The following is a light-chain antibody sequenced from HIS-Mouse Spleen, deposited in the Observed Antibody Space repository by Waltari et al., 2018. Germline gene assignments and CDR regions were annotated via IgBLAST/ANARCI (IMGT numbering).Light chain of an antibody. V-gene: IGKV2-28*01. J-gene: IGKJ3*01. Sequence: DIVMTQSPLSLPVTPGEPASISCRSSQSLLHSNGYNYLVWYLQKPGQSPQLLFYLGSKRASGVPDRFSGSGSGTDFTLKISRVEAEDVGVYYCMQALQTPFTFGPGTKVDIK. CDR1: QSLLHSNGYNY. CDR3: MQALQTPFT. CDR2: LGS.